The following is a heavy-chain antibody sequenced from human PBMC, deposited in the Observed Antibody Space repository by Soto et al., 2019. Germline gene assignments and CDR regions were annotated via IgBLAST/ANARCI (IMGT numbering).Heavy chain of an antibody. D-gene: IGHD6-13*01. Sequence: QLVESGGGLVQPGGSLRLSCAASEFTFNTYDMNWVRQAPGKGLEWISYINSGGKTIYYADSVEGRFTVSRDNAKRSLYLQMNNLKTEDTAVYFCASTAVQSSCWYDWGQGTLVNVSS. CDR1: EFTFNTYD. V-gene: IGHV3-48*03. CDR2: INSGGKTI. CDR3: ASTAVQSSCWYD. J-gene: IGHJ4*02.